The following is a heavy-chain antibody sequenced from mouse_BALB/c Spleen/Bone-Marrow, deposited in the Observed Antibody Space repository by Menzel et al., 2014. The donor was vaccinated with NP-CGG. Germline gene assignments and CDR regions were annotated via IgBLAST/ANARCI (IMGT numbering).Heavy chain of an antibody. Sequence: EVHLVESGGGLVQPGGSLRLSCATSGSTFSDFYMEWVSQPPGKRLEWIAASRNNANEYTTEYSASVKGQFNVCRDTSQSILYLQMNALRAEDTAIYYCARDDYGRALFAYWGQGTLVTVSA. J-gene: IGHJ3*01. CDR1: GSTFSDFY. CDR2: SRNNANEYTT. D-gene: IGHD2-4*01. CDR3: ARDDYGRALFAY. V-gene: IGHV7-1*02.